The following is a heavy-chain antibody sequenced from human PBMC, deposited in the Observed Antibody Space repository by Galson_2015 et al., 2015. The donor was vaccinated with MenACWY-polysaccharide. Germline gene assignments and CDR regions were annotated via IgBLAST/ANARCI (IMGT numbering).Heavy chain of an antibody. V-gene: IGHV4-34*01. CDR2: INHSGST. CDR3: ARVLAAAARDY. D-gene: IGHD6-13*01. J-gene: IGHJ4*02. CDR1: GGSFSGYY. Sequence: ETLSLTCAVYGGSFSGYYWSWIRQPPGKGLEWIGEINHSGSTNYNPSLKSRVTISVDTSKNQFSLKLSSVTAADTAVYYCARVLAAAARDYWGQGTLVTVSS.